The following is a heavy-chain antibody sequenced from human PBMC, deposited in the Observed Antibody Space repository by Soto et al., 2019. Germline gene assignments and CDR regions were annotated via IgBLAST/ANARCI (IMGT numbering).Heavy chain of an antibody. D-gene: IGHD4-17*01. CDR3: ARWEVRYNWFDP. J-gene: IGHJ5*02. CDR1: GFTFSDYY. Sequence: GGSLIPSCASSGFTFSDYYMSWIRLAPGKGLERVSYISSSGSTIYYADSVKGRFTISRDNAKNSQYLQMNSLRAEDTAVYYCARWEVRYNWFDPWGQGTLVTVSS. V-gene: IGHV3-11*01. CDR2: ISSSGSTI.